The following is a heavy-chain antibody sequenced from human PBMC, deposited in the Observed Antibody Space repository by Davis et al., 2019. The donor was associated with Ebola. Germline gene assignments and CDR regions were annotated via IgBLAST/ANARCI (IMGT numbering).Heavy chain of an antibody. CDR1: GFTFSSYA. D-gene: IGHD1-26*01. Sequence: GGSLRLSCAASGFTFSSYAMHWVRQAPGKGLEWVAVISYDGSNKYYADSVKGRFTISRDNSKNTLYLQMNSLRAEDTAVYYCARDRGIVGAYFDYWGQGTLVTVSS. V-gene: IGHV3-30*04. CDR3: ARDRGIVGAYFDY. J-gene: IGHJ4*02. CDR2: ISYDGSNK.